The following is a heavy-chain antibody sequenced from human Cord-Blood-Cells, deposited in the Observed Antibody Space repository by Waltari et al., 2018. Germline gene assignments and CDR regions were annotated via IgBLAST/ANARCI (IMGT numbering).Heavy chain of an antibody. CDR1: GGTFSRYG. V-gene: IGHV1-69*01. CDR2: IIPIFGTA. D-gene: IGHD3-10*01. J-gene: IGHJ5*02. Sequence: QVQLVQSGAEVKKPGSSVKVSCKASGGTFSRYGLSWVRQPPGQGLEWMGEIIPIFGTANYAQKFQGRVTITADESTSTAYMELSSLRSEDTAVYYCAREGKGGLDPWGQGTLVTVSS. CDR3: AREGKGGLDP.